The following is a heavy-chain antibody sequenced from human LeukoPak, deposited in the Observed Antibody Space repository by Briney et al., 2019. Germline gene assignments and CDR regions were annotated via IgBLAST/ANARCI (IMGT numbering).Heavy chain of an antibody. V-gene: IGHV3-21*03. CDR3: ARDKGIAVAEYYFDY. D-gene: IGHD6-19*01. Sequence: GGSLRLSCAASGITFSSYSMNWVRQAPGKGLEWVSSISSSSSYIYYADSVKGRFTISRDNAKNSLYLQMNSLRAEDTAVYYCARDKGIAVAEYYFDYWGQGTLVTVSS. J-gene: IGHJ4*02. CDR1: GITFSSYS. CDR2: ISSSSSYI.